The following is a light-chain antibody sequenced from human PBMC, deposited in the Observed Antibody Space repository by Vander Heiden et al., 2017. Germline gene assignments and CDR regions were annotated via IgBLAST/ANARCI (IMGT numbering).Light chain of an antibody. Sequence: EIVLKQSPSTLSLSAGERATLSCRSSQSISSSRLAWYQQKPGQAPRLLIFGASSRATGIPDRFSVSGSGTDFTLTITRLEPEDFALYYCQQVDNSPLTFGGGTKVEIK. V-gene: IGKV3-20*01. CDR3: QQVDNSPLT. CDR2: GAS. CDR1: QSISSSR. J-gene: IGKJ4*01.